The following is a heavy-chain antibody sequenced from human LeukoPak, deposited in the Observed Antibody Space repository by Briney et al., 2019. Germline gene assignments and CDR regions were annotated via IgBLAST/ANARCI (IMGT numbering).Heavy chain of an antibody. Sequence: GGSLRLSCAASGFTFIGFAMTWVRPAPGKGLEWVATISDSGGGTYYADAVKGRFTISRDNSTDTLYSQMSSLRAEDAAVYYCAKSHSVEQRGYVDYWVQGTVVTVSS. CDR3: AKSHSVEQRGYVDY. V-gene: IGHV3-23*01. CDR1: GFTFIGFA. D-gene: IGHD1/OR15-1a*01. CDR2: ISDSGGGT. J-gene: IGHJ4*02.